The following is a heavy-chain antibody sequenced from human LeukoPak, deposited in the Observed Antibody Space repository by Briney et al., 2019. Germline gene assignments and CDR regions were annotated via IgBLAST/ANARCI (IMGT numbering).Heavy chain of an antibody. J-gene: IGHJ5*02. Sequence: ASVKVSCKASGYTFTSYGISWVRQAPGQGLEWMGWMNPNSGNTGYAQKFQGRVTMTRNTSIRTAYMELSSLRSEDTAVYYCAISPRQYYYGSGSYDGGGPWGQGTLVTVSS. D-gene: IGHD3-10*01. CDR1: GYTFTSYG. V-gene: IGHV1-8*02. CDR3: AISPRQYYYGSGSYDGGGP. CDR2: MNPNSGNT.